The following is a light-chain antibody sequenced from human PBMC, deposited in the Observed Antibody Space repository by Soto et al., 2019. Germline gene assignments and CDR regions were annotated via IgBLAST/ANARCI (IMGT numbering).Light chain of an antibody. Sequence: EVVMTQSPATLPVSPGGRVTLSCRASQSVSSSYLAWYQQKPGRAPRLLIYRTSNRATGIPDRFSGSGSGTDFSLTISRLEAEDFAVYYCQQYGSSPRTFGQGTKVDIK. V-gene: IGKV3-20*01. J-gene: IGKJ1*01. CDR3: QQYGSSPRT. CDR1: QSVSSSY. CDR2: RTS.